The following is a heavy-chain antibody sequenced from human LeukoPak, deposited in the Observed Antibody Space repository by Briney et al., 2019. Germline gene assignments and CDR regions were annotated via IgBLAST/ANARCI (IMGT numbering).Heavy chain of an antibody. CDR1: GFTFSSYT. J-gene: IGHJ5*02. V-gene: IGHV3-7*01. CDR3: AREISSWYRSEGRFDP. CDR2: IKQDGSEK. D-gene: IGHD6-13*01. Sequence: GGSLRLSCAASGFTFSSYTMNWVRQAPGKGLEWVANIKQDGSEKYYVDSMRGRFTISRDNAKNSLYLQMNILRAEDTAVYYCAREISSWYRSEGRFDPWGQGTLVTVSS.